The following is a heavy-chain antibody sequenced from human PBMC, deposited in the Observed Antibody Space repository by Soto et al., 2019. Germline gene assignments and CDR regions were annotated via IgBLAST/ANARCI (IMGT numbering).Heavy chain of an antibody. CDR1: GGSISSGGYY. J-gene: IGHJ4*02. CDR3: ASNIAVAGNFDY. V-gene: IGHV4-31*03. CDR2: VYYSGST. Sequence: SETRSLTCTVSGGSISSGGYYWSWIRQHPGKGLEWIGYVYYSGSTYYNPSLKSRVTISVDTSKNQFSLKLSSVTAADTAVYYCASNIAVAGNFDYRGQGTLVTVSS. D-gene: IGHD6-19*01.